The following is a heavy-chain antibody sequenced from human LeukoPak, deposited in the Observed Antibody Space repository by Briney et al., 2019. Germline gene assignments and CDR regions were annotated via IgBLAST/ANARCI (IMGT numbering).Heavy chain of an antibody. Sequence: GESLKISCAASGFTVFSNYMSWVRQAPGKGLEWVSVIYSDGTTYYADSVQGRFTISRDNSKNTVYLQMKSLRAEDTAVYFCARERSYYYYYMDLWGKGTTVTVSS. CDR2: IYSDGTT. J-gene: IGHJ6*03. CDR3: ARERSYYYYYMDL. D-gene: IGHD3-10*01. CDR1: GFTVFSNY. V-gene: IGHV3-53*01.